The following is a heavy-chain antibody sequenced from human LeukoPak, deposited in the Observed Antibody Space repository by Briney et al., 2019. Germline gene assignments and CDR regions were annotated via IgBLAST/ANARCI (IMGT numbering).Heavy chain of an antibody. V-gene: IGHV4-59*01. CDR2: IYYSGST. Sequence: SETLSLTCTVPGGSISSYYWSWIRQPPGKGLGWIGYIYYSGSTNYNPSLKSRVTISVDTSKNQFSLKLSSVTAADTAVYYCARDYGDYGFFDYWGQGTLVTVSS. CDR1: GGSISSYY. J-gene: IGHJ4*02. D-gene: IGHD4-17*01. CDR3: ARDYGDYGFFDY.